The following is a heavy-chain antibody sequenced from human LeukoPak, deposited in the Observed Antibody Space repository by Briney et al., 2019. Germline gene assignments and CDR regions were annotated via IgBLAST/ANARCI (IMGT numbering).Heavy chain of an antibody. CDR1: EFTFSNYW. Sequence: PGGSLRLSCAASEFTFSNYWMSWVRQAPGKGLERVAHTNQDGSKNYYVDSMKGRFTISRDNAKNSLYLQMNSLRAEDTAAYYCATTVAGYPDDYFDYWGQGTLVTVSS. V-gene: IGHV3-7*01. CDR3: ATTVAGYPDDYFDY. J-gene: IGHJ4*02. CDR2: TNQDGSKN. D-gene: IGHD6-19*01.